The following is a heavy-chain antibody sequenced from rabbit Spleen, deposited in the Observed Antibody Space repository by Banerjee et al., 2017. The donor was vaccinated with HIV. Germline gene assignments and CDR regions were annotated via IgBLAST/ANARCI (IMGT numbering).Heavy chain of an antibody. CDR3: ARDTGSSFSSYGMDL. Sequence: QSLEESGGGLVKPEGSLTLTCTASGVSFSFSSYMCWVRQAPGKGLEWIACIDSGSSGFTYYASWAKGRFTISKTSSTTVTLQMTSLTAADTATYFCARDTGSSFSSYGMDLWGPGTLVTVS. V-gene: IGHV1S40*01. CDR1: GVSFSFSSY. CDR2: IDSGSSGFT. D-gene: IGHD8-1*01. J-gene: IGHJ6*01.